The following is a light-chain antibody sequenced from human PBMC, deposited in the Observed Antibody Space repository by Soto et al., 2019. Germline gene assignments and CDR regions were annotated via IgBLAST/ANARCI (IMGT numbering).Light chain of an antibody. Sequence: QSVLTQPASVSGSPGQSITIPCTGTSSDVGGYDYVSWYQQHPGKAPKLMIYDVTNRPSGVSNRFSGSKSGNTASLTISGLQAEDEADYYCSSYTSSTTVIFGGGTKVTAL. CDR1: SSDVGGYDY. CDR3: SSYTSSTTVI. V-gene: IGLV2-14*03. CDR2: DVT. J-gene: IGLJ2*01.